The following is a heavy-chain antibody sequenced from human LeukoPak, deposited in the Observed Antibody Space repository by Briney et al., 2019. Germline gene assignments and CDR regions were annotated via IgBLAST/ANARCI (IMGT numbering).Heavy chain of an antibody. CDR3: ARPAGTDYYYYMDV. Sequence: PGGSLRLSCAASGFTFTTYWMSWVRQAPGKGLEWVANIKQDGTEKYYVDSVKGRFTISRDNAKNSLYLQMNSLRAEDTAVYYCARPAGTDYYYYMDVWGKGTTVTVSS. CDR1: GFTFTTYW. V-gene: IGHV3-7*01. D-gene: IGHD1-1*01. J-gene: IGHJ6*03. CDR2: IKQDGTEK.